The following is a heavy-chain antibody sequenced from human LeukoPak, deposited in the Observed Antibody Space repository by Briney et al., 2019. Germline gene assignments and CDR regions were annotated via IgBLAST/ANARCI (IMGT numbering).Heavy chain of an antibody. CDR1: GDSVSSNSAA. J-gene: IGHJ4*02. V-gene: IGHV6-1*01. Sequence: SQTLSLTCAISGDSVSSNSAAWNWIRQSPSRGLEWLGRTYYRSKWYNDYAESVKSRIAINPDTSKNQFSLQLNSVTPEDTAVYCCARDTALYFHDSSGDFDYWGQGTLVTVSS. CDR3: ARDTALYFHDSSGDFDY. CDR2: TYYRSKWYN. D-gene: IGHD3-22*01.